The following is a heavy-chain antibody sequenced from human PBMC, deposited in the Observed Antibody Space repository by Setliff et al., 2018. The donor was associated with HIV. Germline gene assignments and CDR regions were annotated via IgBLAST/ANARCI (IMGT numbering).Heavy chain of an antibody. CDR2: IQTSGRT. V-gene: IGHV4-61*02. CDR1: GGSISIHPFY. Sequence: SETLSLTCTVSGGSISIHPFYWSWIRQPAGKGLEWIGRIQTSGRTNNNPSLKSRVTMSVDTSKNQFSLILTSVTAADTAVYYCARSSRVNCGGDCYLFDYWGQGTPVTVSS. J-gene: IGHJ4*02. CDR3: ARSSRVNCGGDCYLFDY. D-gene: IGHD2-21*02.